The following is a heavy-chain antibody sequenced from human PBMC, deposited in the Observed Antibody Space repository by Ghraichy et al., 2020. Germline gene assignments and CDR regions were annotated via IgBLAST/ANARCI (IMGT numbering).Heavy chain of an antibody. Sequence: GGSLRLSCAASGLTFSSYTMNWVRQAPGKGLEWVSYISSSSSTIYYADSVKGRFTISRDNAKNSLYLQMNSLRAEDTAVYYCARGRATYSSDWYFDYWGQGTLVTVSS. D-gene: IGHD6-19*01. CDR3: ARGRATYSSDWYFDY. J-gene: IGHJ4*02. V-gene: IGHV3-48*01. CDR1: GLTFSSYT. CDR2: ISSSSSTI.